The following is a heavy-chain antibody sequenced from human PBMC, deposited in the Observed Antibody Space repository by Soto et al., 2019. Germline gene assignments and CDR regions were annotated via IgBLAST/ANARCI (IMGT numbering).Heavy chain of an antibody. CDR1: GGSFSYYY. CDR2: ISPSGTT. D-gene: IGHD3-10*01. CDR3: TRGRLYYDSGTYAN. Sequence: KPSETLSLTCAVYGGSFSYYYWSWIRQSPGKGLEWIGEISPSGTTKYNPSLKSRVIISMHTSTNQFSLYLSSVTAADTAVYYCTRGRLYYDSGTYANWGQGTLVTVSS. V-gene: IGHV4-34*01. J-gene: IGHJ4*02.